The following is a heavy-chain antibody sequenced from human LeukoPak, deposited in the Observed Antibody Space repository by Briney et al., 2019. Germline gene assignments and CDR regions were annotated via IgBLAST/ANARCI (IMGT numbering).Heavy chain of an antibody. CDR2: ISSGSSHT. J-gene: IGHJ4*02. Sequence: GGSLRLSCAASGFTFSSFSMNWVRQAPGKGLEWVSFISSGSSHTLYADSVKGRFTISRDNAKNSLSLEMNSLRAEDTAVYFCARDPTPKWQLLPYFDYWGQGILVTVSS. V-gene: IGHV3-21*01. D-gene: IGHD1-26*01. CDR3: ARDPTPKWQLLPYFDY. CDR1: GFTFSSFS.